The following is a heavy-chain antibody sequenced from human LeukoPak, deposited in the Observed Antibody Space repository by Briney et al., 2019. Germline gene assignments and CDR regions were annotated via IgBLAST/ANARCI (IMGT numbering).Heavy chain of an antibody. CDR1: GFTFSNAW. J-gene: IGHJ4*02. Sequence: GGSLRLSCAASGFTFSNAWMSWVRQALGKGLEWVGLIKSKTDGGTADYAAPVKGRFTISRDDSKTTLYLQMNSLKTEDTAVYFCTTHRELLRLVDYWGQGTLVTVSS. CDR3: TTHRELLRLVDY. CDR2: IKSKTDGGTA. D-gene: IGHD3-10*01. V-gene: IGHV3-15*01.